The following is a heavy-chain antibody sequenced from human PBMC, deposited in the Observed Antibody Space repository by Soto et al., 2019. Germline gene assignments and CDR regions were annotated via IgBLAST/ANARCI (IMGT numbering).Heavy chain of an antibody. J-gene: IGHJ4*02. D-gene: IGHD2-15*01. CDR1: GGSLSTNP. CDR2: TGSGTGPG. CDR3: ARRDSGGFYRCFDS. V-gene: IGHV1-69*06. Sequence: SVKVSCNASGGSLSTNPISWVRQAPGQGLEWRGGTGSGTGPGNHAQKFQGRLTVTADKSTSTVYMELTNLSSEDTPVYYCARRDSGGFYRCFDSWGQGTLVTVSS.